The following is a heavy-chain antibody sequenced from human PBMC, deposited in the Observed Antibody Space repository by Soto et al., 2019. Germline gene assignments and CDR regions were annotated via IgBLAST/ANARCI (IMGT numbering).Heavy chain of an antibody. CDR1: GFSFSSHG. CDR2: ISGGGGTT. V-gene: IGHV3-23*01. Sequence: EVQLLESGGDLVQPGGSLRLSCAASGFSFSSHGMSWVRQAPGKGLEWVSSISGGGGTTYYADSVKGRFTISRDNSKNTLYLQMNSLKVEDTAVYYCAKRSPVSTYYFDYWGQGTLVTVSS. J-gene: IGHJ4*02. CDR3: AKRSPVSTYYFDY.